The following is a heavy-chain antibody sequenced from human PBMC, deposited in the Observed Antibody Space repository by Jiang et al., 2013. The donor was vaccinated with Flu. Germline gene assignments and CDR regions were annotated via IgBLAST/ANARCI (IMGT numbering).Heavy chain of an antibody. J-gene: IGHJ4*02. Sequence: GAEVKKPGASVKVSCKASGYTFTDYYIQWVRQAPGQGLEWMGWINPNSGGTKYAQKFQGWVTMTRDTSISTAYMELNRLTSDDTAVYYCARAPLHTSGWHFDYWGQGTLVTVSS. CDR3: ARAPLHTSGWHFDY. D-gene: IGHD6-19*01. V-gene: IGHV1-2*04. CDR1: GYTFTDYY. CDR2: INPNSGGT.